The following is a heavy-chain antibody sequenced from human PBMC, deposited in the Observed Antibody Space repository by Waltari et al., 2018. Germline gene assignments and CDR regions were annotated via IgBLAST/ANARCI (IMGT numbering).Heavy chain of an antibody. Sequence: QVQLVESGGGVVQPGGSLRLSCAASGFTFSSYGMHWVRQAPGKGLEWVAFIRYDGSNKYYADSVKGRFTISRDNSKNTLYLQMNSLRAEDTAVYYCAKEGSGGIYWGQGTLVTVSS. V-gene: IGHV3-30*02. CDR2: IRYDGSNK. J-gene: IGHJ4*02. D-gene: IGHD2-15*01. CDR3: AKEGSGGIY. CDR1: GFTFSSYG.